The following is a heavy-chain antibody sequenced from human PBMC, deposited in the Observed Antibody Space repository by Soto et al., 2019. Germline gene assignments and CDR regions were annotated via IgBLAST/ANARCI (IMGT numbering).Heavy chain of an antibody. CDR3: ATDSAGRGPFDP. J-gene: IGHJ5*02. CDR1: VGSFGTNY. Sequence: QVRLQESGPRLVRPSGTLSLTCTISVGSFGTNYWSWIRQAPGKGLEWIGYTYHTGSTKYNPSLKSRATISVDTSKNQLSLTLTSAAAADTAVYYCATDSAGRGPFDPWVQGILVTVSS. V-gene: IGHV4-59*13. D-gene: IGHD3-10*01. CDR2: TYHTGST.